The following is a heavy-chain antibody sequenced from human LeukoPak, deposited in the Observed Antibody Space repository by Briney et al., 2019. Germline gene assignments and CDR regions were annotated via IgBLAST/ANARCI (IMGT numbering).Heavy chain of an antibody. Sequence: PGRSLRLSCAASGFTFSSYGMHWVRQAPGKGLEWVAVISYDGSNKYYADSVKGRFTISRDNSKNTLYLQMNSLRAEDTAVYYCAIRGSAFDIWGQGTMVTVSS. J-gene: IGHJ3*02. CDR3: AIRGSAFDI. CDR2: ISYDGSNK. V-gene: IGHV3-30*03. D-gene: IGHD3-16*01. CDR1: GFTFSSYG.